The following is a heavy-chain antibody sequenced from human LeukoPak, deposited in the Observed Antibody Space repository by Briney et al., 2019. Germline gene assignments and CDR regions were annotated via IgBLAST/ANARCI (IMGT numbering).Heavy chain of an antibody. J-gene: IGHJ3*02. Sequence: PGGSLRLSCAASGFTFSSYGMHWVRQAPGKGLEWVAVISYDGSNKYYADSVKGRFTISRDNSKNTLYLQMNSLRAEDTAVYYCAKDNYDFRHAFDIWGQGTMVTVSS. D-gene: IGHD3-3*01. CDR3: AKDNYDFRHAFDI. CDR1: GFTFSSYG. V-gene: IGHV3-30*18. CDR2: ISYDGSNK.